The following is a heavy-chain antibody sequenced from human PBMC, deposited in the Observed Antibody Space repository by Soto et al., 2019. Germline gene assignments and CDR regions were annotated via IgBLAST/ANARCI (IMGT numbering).Heavy chain of an antibody. V-gene: IGHV3-21*01. J-gene: IGHJ5*02. D-gene: IGHD6-13*01. Sequence: GGSLRLSCAASGFTFRSFTMNWVGQAPGKGLEWVSTISSNSAYIYYTDALRGRFTISRDNAKNSLHLQMNSLRAEDTAVYYCTRDASRDSSARGWFDPWGPGMLVTVP. CDR3: TRDASRDSSARGWFDP. CDR1: GFTFRSFT. CDR2: ISSNSAYI.